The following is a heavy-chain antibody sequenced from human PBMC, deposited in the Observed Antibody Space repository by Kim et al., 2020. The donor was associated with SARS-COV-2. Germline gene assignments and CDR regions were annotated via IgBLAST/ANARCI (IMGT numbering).Heavy chain of an antibody. CDR3: ARQNTAMGYTTLFDY. V-gene: IGHV4-31*03. D-gene: IGHD5-18*01. Sequence: SETLSLTCTVSGGSISSGGYYWSWIRQHPGKGLEWIGYIYYSGSTYYNPSLKSRVTISVDTSKNQFSLKLSSVTAADTAVYYCARQNTAMGYTTLFDYWGQGTLVTVSS. J-gene: IGHJ4*02. CDR2: IYYSGST. CDR1: GGSISSGGYY.